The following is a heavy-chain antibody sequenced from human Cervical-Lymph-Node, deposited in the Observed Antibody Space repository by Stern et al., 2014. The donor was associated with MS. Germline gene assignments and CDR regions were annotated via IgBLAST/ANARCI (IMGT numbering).Heavy chain of an antibody. Sequence: QMQLVQSGAEVKKPGASVKVSCKASGYTFTSYYMHWVRQAPGQGLEWMGMISPSDGSTNYTQELEDRVIMTRETSTTAVYMEMSGLTSEDTAVYYCARSTVKVFDHWVQGTLVTVSS. CDR1: GYTFTSYY. J-gene: IGHJ4*02. CDR2: ISPSDGST. D-gene: IGHD4-17*01. V-gene: IGHV1-46*04. CDR3: ARSTVKVFDH.